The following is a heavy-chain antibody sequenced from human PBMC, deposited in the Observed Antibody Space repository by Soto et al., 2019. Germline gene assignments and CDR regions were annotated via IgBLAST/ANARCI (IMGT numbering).Heavy chain of an antibody. Sequence: GGSLRLSCAASGFTFSSYWMHWVRQAPGKGLVWVSRINSDGSSTSYADSVRGRFTISRDNAKNTLYLQMNSLRGEDTAVYYCTRDPAPSGWFDYWGQGTLVTVSS. CDR3: TRDPAPSGWFDY. V-gene: IGHV3-74*01. D-gene: IGHD6-19*01. J-gene: IGHJ5*01. CDR2: INSDGSST. CDR1: GFTFSSYW.